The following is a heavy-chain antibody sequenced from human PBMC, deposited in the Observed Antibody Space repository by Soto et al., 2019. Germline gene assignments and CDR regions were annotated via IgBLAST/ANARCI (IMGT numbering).Heavy chain of an antibody. CDR2: IKKDGSTQ. D-gene: IGHD4-17*01. V-gene: IGHV3-7*02. CDR1: GFTFSDYW. CDR3: ARHGDYVFDY. Sequence: EVPLVESGGGLVQPGGSLRFSCAGSGFTFSDYWMGWIRQAPGKGLEWVANIKKDGSTQYYVDSVRGRFTISRDNAKNSVYLHSNSLRVEDTAVYYCARHGDYVFDYWGQGTLVTASS. J-gene: IGHJ4*02.